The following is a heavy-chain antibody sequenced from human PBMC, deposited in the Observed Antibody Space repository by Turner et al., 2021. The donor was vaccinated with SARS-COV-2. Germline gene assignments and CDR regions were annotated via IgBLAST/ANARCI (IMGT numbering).Heavy chain of an antibody. CDR2: INQDGSEK. V-gene: IGHV3-7*03. Sequence: EVELVESGGGLVQPGGSLRLSCAASGFTFSSYWLSWVRQAPGKGLEWVAKINQDGSEKYYVDSGKGRFTISRDKAKNSLYRQRKSLRAEDTAVYYCARDKIVADSSGWYGDFDYWGQGTLVTVSA. CDR1: GFTFSSYW. J-gene: IGHJ4*02. D-gene: IGHD6-19*01. CDR3: ARDKIVADSSGWYGDFDY.